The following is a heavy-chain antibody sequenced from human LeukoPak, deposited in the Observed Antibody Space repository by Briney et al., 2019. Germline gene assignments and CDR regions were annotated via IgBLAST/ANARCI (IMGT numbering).Heavy chain of an antibody. D-gene: IGHD3-10*01. V-gene: IGHV4-4*07. CDR3: ARFTPTMVRGVAYYFDY. CDR1: GGSISSYY. CDR2: IYTSGST. J-gene: IGHJ4*02. Sequence: SETLSLTCTVSGGSISSYYWSWIRQPAGKGLEWIGRIYTSGSTNYNPSLKSRVTISVDTSKNQFSLTLSSVTAADTAVYYCARFTPTMVRGVAYYFDYWGQGTLVTVSS.